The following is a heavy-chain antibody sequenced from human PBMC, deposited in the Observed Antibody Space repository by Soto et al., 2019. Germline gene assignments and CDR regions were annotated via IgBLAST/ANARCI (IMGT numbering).Heavy chain of an antibody. CDR1: GFTFSSYG. Sequence: QVQLVESGGGVVQPGRSLRLSCAASGFTFSSYGMHWVRQAPGRGLDWVAVISYDGNNKYYADSVKGRFTISRDDSKNTPYPQVTCLRPEDTALYDCGNADGSGYYGQPSFQHWGQGTLVTVSA. CDR3: GNADGSGYYGQPSFQH. J-gene: IGHJ1*01. CDR2: ISYDGNNK. D-gene: IGHD3-3*01. V-gene: IGHV3-30*03.